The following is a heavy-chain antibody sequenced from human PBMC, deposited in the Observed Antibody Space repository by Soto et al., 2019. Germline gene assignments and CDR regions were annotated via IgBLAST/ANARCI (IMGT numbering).Heavy chain of an antibody. CDR2: IYYSGSAYYNPSVST. D-gene: IGHD3-3*01. CDR1: GGSISSGGYY. J-gene: IGHJ6*02. CDR3: ARGFLEWLSHPYYGMDV. V-gene: IGHV4-31*03. Sequence: SETLSLTCTVSGGSISSGGYYWSWIRQHPGKGLECIGYIYYSGSAYYNPSVSTFYNPSLESRVTISVDTSQNQFSLKLNSVTAADTALYFCARGFLEWLSHPYYGMDVWGQGTSVTVS.